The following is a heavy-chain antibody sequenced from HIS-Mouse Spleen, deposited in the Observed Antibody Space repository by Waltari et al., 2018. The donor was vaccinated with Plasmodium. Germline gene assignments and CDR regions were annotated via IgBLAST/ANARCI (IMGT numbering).Heavy chain of an antibody. CDR3: ARISRGIAAAAYGMDV. CDR1: GFSLSTSGMC. CDR2: IDWADDK. J-gene: IGHJ6*02. V-gene: IGHV2-70*15. D-gene: IGHD6-13*01. Sequence: QVTLRESGPALVKPTQTLTLTCTFSGFSLSTSGMCVSWIRQPPGKALEWLARIDWADDKYYSTSLKTTSSKDTSKNQVVLTMTNMDPGDTATYYCARISRGIAAAAYGMDVWGQGTTVTVSS.